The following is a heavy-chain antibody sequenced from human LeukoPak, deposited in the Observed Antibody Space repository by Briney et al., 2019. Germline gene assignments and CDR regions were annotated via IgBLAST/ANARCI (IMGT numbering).Heavy chain of an antibody. CDR2: INGSA. CDR1: GFTFSSYA. D-gene: IGHD2-2*01. J-gene: IGHJ3*02. CDR3: ARDHAYAFDI. Sequence: GGSLRLSCAASGFTFSSYAMSWVRQAPGKGLEWVSVINGSAYNADSVKGRFTISRDNSRNTLYLQMNSLRAEDTAVYYCARDHAYAFDIWGQGTLVTVSS. V-gene: IGHV3-23*01.